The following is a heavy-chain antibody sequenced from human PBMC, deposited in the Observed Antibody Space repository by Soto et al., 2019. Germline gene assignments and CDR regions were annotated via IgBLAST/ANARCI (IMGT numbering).Heavy chain of an antibody. J-gene: IGHJ1*01. CDR3: ASKAALYCSSTSCYAGYFQH. CDR2: IYYSGST. CDR1: GGSISSGGYY. Sequence: QVQLQESGPGLVKPSQTLSHTCTVSGGSISSGGYYWSWIRQHPGKGLEWIGYIYYSGSTYYNPSLKSRVTISVDTSKNQFSLKLSSVTAADTAVYYCASKAALYCSSTSCYAGYFQHWGQGTLVTVSS. D-gene: IGHD2-2*01. V-gene: IGHV4-31*03.